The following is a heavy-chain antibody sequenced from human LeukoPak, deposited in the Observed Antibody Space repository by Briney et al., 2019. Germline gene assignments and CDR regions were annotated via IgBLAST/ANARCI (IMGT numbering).Heavy chain of an antibody. CDR2: INHSGST. CDR3: ARAQRGTGYYHTDY. CDR1: GGSFSGYY. J-gene: IGHJ4*02. D-gene: IGHD3/OR15-3a*01. Sequence: PSETLSLTCAVYGGSFSGYYWSWIRQPPGKGLEWIGEINHSGSTNYNPSLKSRVTISVDTSKNQFSLKLSSVTAADTAVYYCARAQRGTGYYHTDYWGQGTLVTVSS. V-gene: IGHV4-34*01.